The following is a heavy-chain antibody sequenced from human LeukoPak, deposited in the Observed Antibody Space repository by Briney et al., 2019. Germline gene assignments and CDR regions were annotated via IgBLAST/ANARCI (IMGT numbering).Heavy chain of an antibody. CDR3: ARARELPGYYYYYMDV. D-gene: IGHD1-7*01. V-gene: IGHV4-34*01. CDR2: INHSGST. CDR1: GGSFSGYY. J-gene: IGHJ6*03. Sequence: PSETLSLTCAVYGGSFSGYYWSWIRQPPGKGLEWIGEINHSGSTNYNPSLKSRVTISVDTSKNQFSLKLSSVTAADTAVYYCARARELPGYYYYYMDVWGKGTTVTVSS.